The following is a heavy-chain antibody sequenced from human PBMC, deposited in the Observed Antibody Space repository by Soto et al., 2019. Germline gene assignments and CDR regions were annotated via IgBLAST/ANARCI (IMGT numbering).Heavy chain of an antibody. Sequence: PSETLSLTCAVYGGSFSGYYWSWIRQPPGKGLEWIGEINHSGSTNYNPSLKSRVTISVDTSKNQFSLKLSSVTAADTAVYYCARVGARIGYYGSGRTKRFDYWGQVTLVTV. V-gene: IGHV4-34*01. CDR1: GGSFSGYY. CDR3: ARVGARIGYYGSGRTKRFDY. CDR2: INHSGST. D-gene: IGHD3-10*01. J-gene: IGHJ4*02.